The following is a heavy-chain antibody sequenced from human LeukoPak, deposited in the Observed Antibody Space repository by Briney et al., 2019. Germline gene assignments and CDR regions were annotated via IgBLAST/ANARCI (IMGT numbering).Heavy chain of an antibody. D-gene: IGHD3-3*01. V-gene: IGHV3-11*01. Sequence: PGGSLRLSCAASGFTFSDYYMSWIRQAPGKGLEWVSYISSSGSIIYYADSVKGRFTISRDNTKNSLYLQMNSLRAEDTAVYYCARDGWRFLEWLLDYWGQGTLVTVSS. CDR1: GFTFSDYY. CDR2: ISSSGSII. J-gene: IGHJ4*02. CDR3: ARDGWRFLEWLLDY.